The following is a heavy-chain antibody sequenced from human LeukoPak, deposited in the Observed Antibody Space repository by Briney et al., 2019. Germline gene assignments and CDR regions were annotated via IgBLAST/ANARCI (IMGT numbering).Heavy chain of an antibody. Sequence: GGSLRLSCAASGFTFSSYAMSWVRQAPGKGLEWVSAISGSGGSTYYADSVKGRFTISRDNSKNTLYLQMNSLRAEDTAVYYCAQNPPDYYDSSGHQVDVWGKGTTVTISS. CDR2: ISGSGGST. J-gene: IGHJ6*04. V-gene: IGHV3-23*01. D-gene: IGHD3-22*01. CDR1: GFTFSSYA. CDR3: AQNPPDYYDSSGHQVDV.